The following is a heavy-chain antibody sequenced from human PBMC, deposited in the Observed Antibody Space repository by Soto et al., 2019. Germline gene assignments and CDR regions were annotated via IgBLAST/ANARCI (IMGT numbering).Heavy chain of an antibody. D-gene: IGHD3-3*01. J-gene: IGHJ5*02. V-gene: IGHV1-2*02. CDR2: INPNSGDT. CDR3: VRDFRSGTDSQYNWFDP. Sequence: GASVKVSCKASGYTFTGYYIHWVRQAPGQGLEWMGWINPNSGDTNYAQKLQGRVTLTRDTSISTAYMELSMLRSDDTAVYYCVRDFRSGTDSQYNWFDPWGQGTLVTVSS. CDR1: GYTFTGYY.